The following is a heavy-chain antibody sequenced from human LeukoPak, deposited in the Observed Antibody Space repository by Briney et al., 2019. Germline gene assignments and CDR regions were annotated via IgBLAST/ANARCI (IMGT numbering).Heavy chain of an antibody. Sequence: GGSLRLSCAASGFIISNYAMNWVRQAPGQGLEWVSVISGRDSGTYYADSMKGRFTISRDNSKNTLYLQMNSLRAEDTAVYYCAKATGRAARDYWGQGTLVTVSS. CDR3: AKATGRAARDY. V-gene: IGHV3-23*01. D-gene: IGHD6-13*01. J-gene: IGHJ4*02. CDR2: ISGRDSGT. CDR1: GFIISNYA.